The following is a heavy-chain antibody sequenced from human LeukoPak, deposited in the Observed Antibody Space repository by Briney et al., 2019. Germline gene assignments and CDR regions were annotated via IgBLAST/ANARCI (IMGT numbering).Heavy chain of an antibody. V-gene: IGHV4-39*01. CDR3: ARRRYYDSSGYLE. CDR2: IYYSGRT. J-gene: IGHJ1*01. CDR1: GDSVSRSDPY. Sequence: SETLSLTCTIFGDSVSRSDPYWDWIRQPPGKGLEWIGTIYYSGRTYYSPSLKSRVTLSVDISNNQSSLTLSSVTAADTALYFCARRRYYDSSGYLEWGQGTLVTVSS. D-gene: IGHD3-22*01.